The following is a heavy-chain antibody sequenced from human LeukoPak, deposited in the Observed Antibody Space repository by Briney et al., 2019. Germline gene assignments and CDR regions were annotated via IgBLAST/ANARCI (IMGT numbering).Heavy chain of an antibody. J-gene: IGHJ6*03. V-gene: IGHV4-39*07. CDR2: IYYSGST. CDR1: GGSINSGANY. CDR3: ARLARAGIAVAGTRYYYYYYYMDV. D-gene: IGHD6-19*01. Sequence: SETLSLTCTVSGGSINSGANYWAWISQPPGKGLEWIGTIYYSGSTYYNPSLNSRVTMSLDTSKNQFSLKLSSVTAADTAVYYCARLARAGIAVAGTRYYYYYYYMDVWGKGTTVTISS.